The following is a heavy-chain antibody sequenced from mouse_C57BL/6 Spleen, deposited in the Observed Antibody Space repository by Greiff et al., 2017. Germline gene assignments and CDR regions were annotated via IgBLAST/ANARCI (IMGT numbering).Heavy chain of an antibody. CDR3: ARCIYYDYDVSAWFAY. CDR2: IHPNSGST. J-gene: IGHJ3*01. Sequence: QVQLQQPGAELVKPGASVKLSCKASGYTFTSYWMHWVKQRPGQGLEWIGMIHPNSGSTNYNEKFKSKATLTVDKSSSTAYMQLSSLTSEDSAVYYCARCIYYDYDVSAWFAYWGQGTLVTVSA. CDR1: GYTFTSYW. V-gene: IGHV1-64*01. D-gene: IGHD2-4*01.